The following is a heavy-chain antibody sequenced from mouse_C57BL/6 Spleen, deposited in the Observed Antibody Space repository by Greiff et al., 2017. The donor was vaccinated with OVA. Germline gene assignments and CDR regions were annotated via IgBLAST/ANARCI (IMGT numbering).Heavy chain of an antibody. J-gene: IGHJ1*03. V-gene: IGHV1-64*01. CDR1: GYTFTSYW. D-gene: IGHD2-4*01. Sequence: VQLQQSGAELVKPGASVKLSCKASGYTFTSYWMHWVKQRPGQGLEWIGMIHPNSGSTNYNEKFKSKATLTVDKSSSTAYMQLSSLTSEDSAVYYCATYYDYDVGYFDVWGTGTTVTVSS. CDR3: ATYYDYDVGYFDV. CDR2: IHPNSGST.